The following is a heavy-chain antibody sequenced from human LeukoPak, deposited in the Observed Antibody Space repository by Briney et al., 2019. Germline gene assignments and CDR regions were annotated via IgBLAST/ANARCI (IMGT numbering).Heavy chain of an antibody. J-gene: IGHJ4*02. CDR3: ARGLYYQDY. D-gene: IGHD2-8*01. Sequence: AETLSLTCAVSGYSISSGYYWGWTRQPPGTGLEWIGTLYHSGSTYYNPSLKSRVTISVDTSKNQFSLKLTSVTAADTAVYYCARGLYYQDYWGQGTLVTVSS. CDR2: LYHSGST. CDR1: GYSISSGYY. V-gene: IGHV4-38-2*01.